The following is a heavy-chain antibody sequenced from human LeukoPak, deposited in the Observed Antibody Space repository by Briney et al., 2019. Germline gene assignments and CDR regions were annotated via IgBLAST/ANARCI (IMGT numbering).Heavy chain of an antibody. CDR1: GGTFSSYA. Sequence: SVKVSCKASGGTFSSYAISWVRQAPGQGLEWMGGIIPIFGTANYAQKFQGRVTITADESTSTAYMELSSLRSEDTAVYYCTRLYYYDSSGYLSYDFDYWGQGTLVTVSS. D-gene: IGHD3-22*01. V-gene: IGHV1-69*13. CDR3: TRLYYYDSSGYLSYDFDY. J-gene: IGHJ4*02. CDR2: IIPIFGTA.